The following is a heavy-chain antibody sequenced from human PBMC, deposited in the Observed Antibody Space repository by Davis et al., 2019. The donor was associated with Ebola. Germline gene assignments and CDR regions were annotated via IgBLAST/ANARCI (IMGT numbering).Heavy chain of an antibody. CDR3: VREDWNHRGFLY. J-gene: IGHJ4*02. Sequence: RGSLRLSCAASGFTFSTYSMNWIRQAPGKGLEWVSFISYPSNIIYYADSVRGRFTISRDNAKNSLYLQMNSLRDEDTAVYYCVREDWNHRGFLYWGQGTLVTVSS. CDR1: GFTFSTYS. V-gene: IGHV3-48*02. D-gene: IGHD1-1*01. CDR2: ISYPSNII.